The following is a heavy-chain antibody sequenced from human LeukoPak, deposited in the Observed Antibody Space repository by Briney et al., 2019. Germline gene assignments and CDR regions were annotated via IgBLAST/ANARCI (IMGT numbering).Heavy chain of an antibody. CDR2: ISSSSAYI. Sequence: GGSLRLSCAASGFSFSDYAMDWVRQAPGKGLEWISAISSSSAYIYYADSVKGRFTISRDNAKNSLYLQMNSLRAEDTAVYYCARKGIAPQYYFDYWGQGTLVTVSS. CDR1: GFSFSDYA. CDR3: ARKGIAPQYYFDY. J-gene: IGHJ4*02. D-gene: IGHD6-13*01. V-gene: IGHV3-21*01.